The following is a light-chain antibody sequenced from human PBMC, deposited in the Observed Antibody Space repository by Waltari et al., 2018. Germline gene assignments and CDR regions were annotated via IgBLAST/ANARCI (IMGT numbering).Light chain of an antibody. CDR3: QHYDSYPYT. J-gene: IGKJ2*01. V-gene: IGKV1-8*01. CDR1: LGISSY. CDR2: AAS. Sequence: AIRMTQSPSSFSASTGDRVSITCRASLGISSYLAWYQQKPGKAPKLLIYAASTLQSGVPSRFGGSGSGTDFTLTISCLQSEDFATYYCQHYDSYPYTFGQGTKVEIK.